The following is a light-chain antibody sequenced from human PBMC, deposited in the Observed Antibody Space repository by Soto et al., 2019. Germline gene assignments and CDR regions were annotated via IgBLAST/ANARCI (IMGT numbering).Light chain of an antibody. Sequence: DVVMTQTPLSLSVAPVQPASISCXSMQXLLHITGETFLFWYLQKPGQSPQLLIYEVSTRVSGVPDRFSGSGSGTDFTLEISRVETDDVGIYYCMQSTQLPPTFGQGTRLEIK. V-gene: IGKV2D-29*02. J-gene: IGKJ5*01. CDR1: QXLLHITGETF. CDR3: MQSTQLPPT. CDR2: EVS.